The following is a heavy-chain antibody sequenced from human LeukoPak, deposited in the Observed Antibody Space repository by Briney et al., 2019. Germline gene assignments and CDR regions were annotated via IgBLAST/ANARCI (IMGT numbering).Heavy chain of an antibody. D-gene: IGHD3-9*01. V-gene: IGHV4-4*07. CDR3: AREADFDRPFDY. CDR1: GGSISSYF. CDR2: ISPSGSP. J-gene: IGHJ4*02. Sequence: PSETLSLTCTDSGGSISSYFWSWIRQPAGRGLEWIGRISPSGSPNYNPSLKSRVTMSVDTSKNQFSLKLTSVTAADTAVYYCAREADFDRPFDYWGQGTLVTVSA.